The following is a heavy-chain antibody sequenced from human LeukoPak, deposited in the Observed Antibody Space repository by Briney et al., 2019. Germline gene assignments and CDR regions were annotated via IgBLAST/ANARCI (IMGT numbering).Heavy chain of an antibody. V-gene: IGHV3-64D*06. CDR2: ISSNGGST. CDR1: GFTFSSYA. Sequence: GGSLRLSCSASGFTFSSYAMHWVRQAPGKGLEYVSAISSNGGSTYYADSVKGRFTISRDNSKNTLYLQMSSLRAEDTAVYHCATGLGESFDYWGQGTLVTVSS. CDR3: ATGLGESFDY. J-gene: IGHJ4*02. D-gene: IGHD3-10*01.